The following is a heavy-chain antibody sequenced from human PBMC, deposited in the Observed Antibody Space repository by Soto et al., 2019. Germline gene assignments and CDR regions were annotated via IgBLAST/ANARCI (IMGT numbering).Heavy chain of an antibody. CDR1: GFTFSDYY. V-gene: IGHV3-11*01. D-gene: IGHD2-2*01. CDR3: ARDIGYCSSTICYFYYYYYYYMDV. CDR2: ISSSGSTI. J-gene: IGHJ6*03. Sequence: QVQLVESGGGLVKPGGSLRLSCAASGFTFSDYYMSWIRQAPGKGLEWVSYISSSGSTIYYADSVKGRFTISRDNAKNSLDLQMNSLRAEDTAVYYCARDIGYCSSTICYFYYYYYYYMDVWGKGTTVTVSS.